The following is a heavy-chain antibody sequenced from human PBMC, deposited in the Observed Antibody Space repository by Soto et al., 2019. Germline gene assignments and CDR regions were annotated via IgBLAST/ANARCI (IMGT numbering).Heavy chain of an antibody. D-gene: IGHD3-10*01. V-gene: IGHV4-30-2*01. J-gene: IGHJ3*02. CDR1: GDSISSGGHS. CDR2: IYHTGTT. CDR3: ARGSRLDAYDI. Sequence: QVQLQESGSGLVKPSETLSLTCAVSGDSISSGGHSWSWIRQPPGKGLEWIGRIYHTGTTYKNPSLKSRVSISLDMSKNQFSLKLTFVTAADTAVYVCARGSRLDAYDIWGQGTLVTVSS.